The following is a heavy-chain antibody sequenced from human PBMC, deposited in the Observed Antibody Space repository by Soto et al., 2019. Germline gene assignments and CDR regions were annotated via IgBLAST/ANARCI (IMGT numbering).Heavy chain of an antibody. Sequence: GGSLRLSCAASGFTFDDYAMHWVRQAPGKGLEWVSGISWNSGTIGYADSVKGRFTISRDNAKSTLYLQMTSLREEDSAIYYCARQTGLGATNYWGRGTLVTVSS. CDR1: GFTFDDYA. J-gene: IGHJ4*02. V-gene: IGHV3-9*01. CDR3: ARQTGLGATNY. D-gene: IGHD1-26*01. CDR2: ISWNSGTI.